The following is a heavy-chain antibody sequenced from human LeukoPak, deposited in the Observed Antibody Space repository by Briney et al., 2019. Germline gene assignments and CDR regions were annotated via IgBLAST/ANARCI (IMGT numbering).Heavy chain of an antibody. V-gene: IGHV3-30-3*01. D-gene: IGHD3-3*01. Sequence: GRSLRLSCAASGFTFSSYAMHWVRQAPGKGLEWVAVISYDGSNKYYADSVKGRFTISRDNSKNTLYLQMNSLRAEDTAVYYCARGVPYYDFWSGAPYYFDYWGQGTLVTVSS. CDR1: GFTFSSYA. CDR3: ARGVPYYDFWSGAPYYFDY. CDR2: ISYDGSNK. J-gene: IGHJ4*02.